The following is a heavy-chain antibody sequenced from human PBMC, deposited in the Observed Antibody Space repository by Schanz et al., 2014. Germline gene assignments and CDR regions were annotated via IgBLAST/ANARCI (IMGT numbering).Heavy chain of an antibody. V-gene: IGHV3-23*01. CDR2: ISSGGNP. Sequence: EVHLLDSGGGLVQPGGSLRLSCAASGFTFSSYAMSWVRQAPGKGLEWVSSISSGGNPYYANSVKGRFGISRDNAKNSLYLEMNSLRAEDTALYYCARDRRNADLDYWGQGTLVTVSS. D-gene: IGHD1-1*01. CDR3: ARDRRNADLDY. CDR1: GFTFSSYA. J-gene: IGHJ4*02.